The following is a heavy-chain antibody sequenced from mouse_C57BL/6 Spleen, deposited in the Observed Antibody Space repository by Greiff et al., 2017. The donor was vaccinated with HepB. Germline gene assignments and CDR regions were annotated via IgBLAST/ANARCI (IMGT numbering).Heavy chain of an antibody. CDR1: GFNIKDDY. CDR3: TTAHYGYFDY. CDR2: IDPENGDT. Sequence: SGAELVRPGASVKLSCTASGFNIKDDYMHWVKQRPEQGLEWIGWIDPENGDTEYASKFQGKATITADTSSNTAYLQLSSLTSEDTAVYYCTTAHYGYFDYWGQGTTLTVSS. J-gene: IGHJ2*01. D-gene: IGHD1-1*02. V-gene: IGHV14-4*01.